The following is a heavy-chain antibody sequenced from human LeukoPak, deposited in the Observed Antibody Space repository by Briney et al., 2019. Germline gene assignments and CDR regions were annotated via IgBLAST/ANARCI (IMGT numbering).Heavy chain of an antibody. Sequence: GESLKISCKGSGYSFSSYWIGWVRQMPGKGLEWMGIIYPGDSDTRYSPPFQGQVTVSADKSIITAYLQWSSLKASDSAMYYCARHVPLPQGNDWGQGTLVTVSS. V-gene: IGHV5-51*01. D-gene: IGHD3-10*01. CDR2: IYPGDSDT. CDR1: GYSFSSYW. CDR3: ARHVPLPQGND. J-gene: IGHJ4*02.